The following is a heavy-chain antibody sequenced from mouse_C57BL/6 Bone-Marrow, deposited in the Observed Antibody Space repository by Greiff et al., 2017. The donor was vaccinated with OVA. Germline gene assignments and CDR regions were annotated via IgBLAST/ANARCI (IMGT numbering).Heavy chain of an antibody. CDR3: ARRGPYYYAMDY. CDR2: IYPSDSET. J-gene: IGHJ4*01. CDR1: GYTFTSYW. V-gene: IGHV1-61*01. Sequence: QVQLQQPGAELVRPGSSVKLSCKDSGYTFTSYWMDWVKQRPGQGLEWIGNIYPSDSETHYNQKFKDKATLTVDKSSSTAYMQLSSLTSEDSAVYYCARRGPYYYAMDYWGQGTSVTVSS.